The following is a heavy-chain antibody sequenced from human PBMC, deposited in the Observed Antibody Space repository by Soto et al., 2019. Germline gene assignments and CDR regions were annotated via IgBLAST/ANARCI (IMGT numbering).Heavy chain of an antibody. V-gene: IGHV3-23*01. J-gene: IGHJ3*02. Sequence: PVGSLRLSCADSGFTFSTYALSWVRQAPGKGLEWVSAINERGGSTYYADSVKGRFTISRDNSKNTLYLQTKSLRAEDTALYYCAKDKSGTTAFDIWGQGTMVTVSS. CDR2: INERGGST. CDR1: GFTFSTYA. CDR3: AKDKSGTTAFDI. D-gene: IGHD1-1*01.